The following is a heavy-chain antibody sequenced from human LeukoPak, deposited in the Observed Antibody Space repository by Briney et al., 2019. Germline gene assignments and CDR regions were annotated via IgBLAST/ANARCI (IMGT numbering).Heavy chain of an antibody. CDR2: ISSSGSSI. V-gene: IGHV3-11*01. J-gene: IGHJ5*02. CDR1: GFTVSSNS. CDR3: AREGDRSSSYLNWFDP. Sequence: GGSLRLSCTVSGFTVSSNSMSWIRQAPGKGLEWVSYISSSGSSIHYADSVKGRFTISRDNAKNSLYLQMNSLRAEDTAVYYCAREGDRSSSYLNWFDPWGQGTLVTVSS. D-gene: IGHD6-13*01.